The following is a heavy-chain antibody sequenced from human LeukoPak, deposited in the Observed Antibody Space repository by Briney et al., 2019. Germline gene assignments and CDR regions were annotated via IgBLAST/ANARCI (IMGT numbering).Heavy chain of an antibody. CDR1: GFTFSSYA. Sequence: GGSLRLSCAASGFTFSSYAMSWVRQAPGKGLEWVSAISGSGGSTYYADSVKGRFTISRDNSKNTLYLQMNSLRAEDTAVYYCARGRRCSSTSCYSGMDVWGQGTTVTVSS. V-gene: IGHV3-23*01. CDR2: ISGSGGST. D-gene: IGHD2-2*01. J-gene: IGHJ6*02. CDR3: ARGRRCSSTSCYSGMDV.